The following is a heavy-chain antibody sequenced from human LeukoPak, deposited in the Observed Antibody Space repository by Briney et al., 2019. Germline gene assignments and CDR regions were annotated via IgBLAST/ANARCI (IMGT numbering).Heavy chain of an antibody. D-gene: IGHD3-3*01. CDR1: GYTLTELS. J-gene: IGHJ4*02. CDR2: FDPEDGET. Sequence: ASVKVSCKVSGYTLTELSMHWVRQAPGKGLEWMGGFDPEDGETIYAQKFQGRVTMTEDTSTDTAYMEPSSLRSEDTAVYYCATRILKVFGVVTDFDYWGQGTLVTVSS. CDR3: ATRILKVFGVVTDFDY. V-gene: IGHV1-24*01.